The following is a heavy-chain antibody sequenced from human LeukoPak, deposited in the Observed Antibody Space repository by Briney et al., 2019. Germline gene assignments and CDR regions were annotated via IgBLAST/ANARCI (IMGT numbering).Heavy chain of an antibody. J-gene: IGHJ4*02. Sequence: SVKGRFTIPRDNAKNSLYLQMNSLRAEDTAVYYCARGTLYSSGWDKFDYWGQGTLVTVSS. CDR3: ARGTLYSSGWDKFDY. D-gene: IGHD6-19*01. V-gene: IGHV3-48*01.